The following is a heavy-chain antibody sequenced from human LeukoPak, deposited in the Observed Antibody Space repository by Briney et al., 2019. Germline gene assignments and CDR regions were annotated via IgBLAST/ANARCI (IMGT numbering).Heavy chain of an antibody. J-gene: IGHJ3*02. CDR3: ASLVRAVAGSNDAFDI. Sequence: KPSETLSLTCTVSGGSISSSGYYWGWIRQPPGKGLEWLGSMYYSGSTYHSPSLKSRVTISVDTSKNQFSLNLTSMTAADTAVYYCASLVRAVAGSNDAFDIWGQGTMVTVSS. D-gene: IGHD6-19*01. CDR2: MYYSGST. V-gene: IGHV4-39*01. CDR1: GGSISSSGYY.